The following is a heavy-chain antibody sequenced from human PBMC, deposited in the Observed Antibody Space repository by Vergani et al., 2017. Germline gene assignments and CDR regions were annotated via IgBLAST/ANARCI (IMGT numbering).Heavy chain of an antibody. Sequence: QVQLVQSGAEVKKPGSSVKVSCKASGGTFSSYAISWVRQAPGQGLEWMGWINPNSGGTNYAQKFQGRVTMTRDTSISTAYMELSRLRSDDTAVYYCAGDRALGFDYWGQGTLVTVSS. V-gene: IGHV1-2*02. D-gene: IGHD7-27*01. CDR2: INPNSGGT. CDR3: AGDRALGFDY. J-gene: IGHJ4*02. CDR1: GGTFSSYA.